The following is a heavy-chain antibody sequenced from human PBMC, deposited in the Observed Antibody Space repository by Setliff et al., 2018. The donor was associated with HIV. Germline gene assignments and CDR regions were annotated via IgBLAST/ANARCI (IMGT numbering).Heavy chain of an antibody. Sequence: ASVKVSCKASRSTFNSHTTNWVRRAPGQGLDWMGRIIPILGVANYAQRFQGKVTITADKSTSTAYMELTSLRFDDTAMYYCVRGVQSPPHYSYYYMDVWGEGTMVTVSS. D-gene: IGHD3-3*01. J-gene: IGHJ6*03. CDR3: VRGVQSPPHYSYYYMDV. V-gene: IGHV1-69*02. CDR2: IIPILGVA. CDR1: RSTFNSHT.